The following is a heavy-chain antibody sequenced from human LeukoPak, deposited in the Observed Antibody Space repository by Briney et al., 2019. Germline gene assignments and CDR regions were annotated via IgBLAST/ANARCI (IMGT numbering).Heavy chain of an antibody. V-gene: IGHV4-4*02. CDR2: VHLNGAT. Sequence: SETLPLTCAVSGGSITTTNWWSWVRQPPGKGLEWIGEVHLNGATNYNPSLESRFSMSIDKSNNHLSLEVTSVTAANTAMYYCTRESGAFSPSGFWGWGTVVTVSS. J-gene: IGHJ1*01. D-gene: IGHD1-26*01. CDR3: TRESGAFSPSGF. CDR1: GGSITTTNW.